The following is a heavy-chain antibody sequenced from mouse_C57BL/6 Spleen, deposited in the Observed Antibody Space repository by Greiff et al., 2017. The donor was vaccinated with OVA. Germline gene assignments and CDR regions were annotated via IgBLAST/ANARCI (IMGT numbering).Heavy chain of an antibody. CDR1: GFTFSDYY. V-gene: IGHV5-16*01. CDR3: ARDRALLLRSYWYFDV. CDR2: INYDGSST. D-gene: IGHD1-1*01. J-gene: IGHJ1*03. Sequence: EVQVVESEGGLVQPGSSMKLSCTASGFTFSDYYMAWVRQVPEKGLEWVANINYDGSSTYYLDSLKSRFIISRDNATNIRYLQMSSLKSEDTATYYYARDRALLLRSYWYFDVWGTGTTVTVSS.